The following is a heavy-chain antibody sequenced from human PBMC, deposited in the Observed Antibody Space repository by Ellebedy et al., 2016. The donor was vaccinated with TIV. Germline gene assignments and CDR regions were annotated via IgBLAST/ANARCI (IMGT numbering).Heavy chain of an antibody. D-gene: IGHD2-2*02. Sequence: GESLKISCKGSGYSFTSYWIGWVRQMPGKGLEWMGIIYPGDSDTRYSPSFQGQVTISADKSISTAYLQWSSLKASDTAMYYCARLGVVPAAIHGPYNWFDPWGQGTLVTVSS. CDR2: IYPGDSDT. J-gene: IGHJ5*02. CDR3: ARLGVVPAAIHGPYNWFDP. V-gene: IGHV5-51*01. CDR1: GYSFTSYW.